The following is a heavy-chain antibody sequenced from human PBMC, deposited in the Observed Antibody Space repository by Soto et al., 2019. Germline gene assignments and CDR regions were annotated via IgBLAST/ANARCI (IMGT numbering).Heavy chain of an antibody. V-gene: IGHV2-5*01. CDR2: IYWNDDK. Sequence: SGPTLVNPTQTVTLTCTFCRFSLRTRGVFVGLIRQPPGTALEWLALIYWNDDKLYSPSLKSTLTITKHTSKNQVVLTMTNMDTVDTATCYCAHSGYSSGRNNRGSFDPWDQ. CDR1: RFSLRTRGVF. J-gene: IGHJ5*02. CDR3: AHSGYSSGRNNRGSFDP. D-gene: IGHD6-19*01.